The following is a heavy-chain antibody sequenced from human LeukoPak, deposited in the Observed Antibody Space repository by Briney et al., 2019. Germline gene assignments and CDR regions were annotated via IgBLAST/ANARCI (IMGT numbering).Heavy chain of an antibody. V-gene: IGHV4-59*12. J-gene: IGHJ6*02. D-gene: IGHD2-15*01. Sequence: KPSETLSLTCTVSGDSISSYYWSWIRQPPGKGLEWIGYIYYSGSTNYNPSLKSRVTISVDTSKNQFSLKLSSVTAADTAVYYCARDPAHCSGGSCYSRPNYYYYGMDVWGQGTTVTVSS. CDR3: ARDPAHCSGGSCYSRPNYYYYGMDV. CDR2: IYYSGST. CDR1: GDSISSYY.